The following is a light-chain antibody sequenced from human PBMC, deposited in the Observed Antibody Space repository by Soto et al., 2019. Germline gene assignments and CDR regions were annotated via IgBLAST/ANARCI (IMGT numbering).Light chain of an antibody. CDR1: QSVSSY. V-gene: IGKV3-11*01. CDR2: DAS. Sequence: EIVLTKSPATLSLYPGERATLYCRASQSVSSYLAWYQQKPGQAPRLLIYDASNRATGIPARFSGSGSGTDFTLTISSLEPEDFAVYYCQQRSNWPITFGQGTRLEIK. J-gene: IGKJ5*01. CDR3: QQRSNWPIT.